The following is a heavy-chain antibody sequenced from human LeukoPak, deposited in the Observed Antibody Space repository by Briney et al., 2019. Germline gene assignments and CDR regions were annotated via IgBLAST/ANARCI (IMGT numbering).Heavy chain of an antibody. CDR2: ISGSGGST. D-gene: IGHD3-10*01. CDR3: AVAPITMVRGVPFHMDV. CDR1: GFTFSSYA. V-gene: IGHV3-23*01. Sequence: PGGSLRLSCAASGFTFSSYAMSWVRQAPGKGLEWVSAISGSGGSTYYADSVKGRFTISRDNSKNTLYLQMNSLRAEDTAVYYCAVAPITMVRGVPFHMDVWGKGTTVTVSS. J-gene: IGHJ6*03.